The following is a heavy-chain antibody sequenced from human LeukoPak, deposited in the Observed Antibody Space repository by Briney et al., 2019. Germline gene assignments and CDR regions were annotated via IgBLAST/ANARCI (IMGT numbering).Heavy chain of an antibody. CDR1: GFSFEEYA. CDR3: AKGSGTYQGPFDH. CDR2: ISSNGEST. V-gene: IGHV3-9*01. J-gene: IGHJ4*02. Sequence: GGSLRLSCTASGFSFEEYAMQWVRQVPGKGLQWVSGISSNGESTGCADSVKGRFTISRDNAKNSLYLQMNILRTEDKALYYCAKGSGTYQGPFDHWGQGILVTVSS. D-gene: IGHD1-1*01.